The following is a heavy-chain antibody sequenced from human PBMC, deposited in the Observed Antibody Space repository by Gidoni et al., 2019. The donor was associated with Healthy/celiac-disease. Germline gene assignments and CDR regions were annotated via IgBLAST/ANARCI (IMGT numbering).Heavy chain of an antibody. Sequence: QVQLVQSGAEVKKPGSSVKVSCKASGGTFRSYASSWVRQAPGQGLEWMGGIIPIFGTANYAQKFQGRVTITADKSTSTAYMELSSLRSEDTAVYYCARDWVHRVTMIVVGDIWGQGTMVTVSS. CDR2: IIPIFGTA. CDR3: ARDWVHRVTMIVVGDI. D-gene: IGHD3-22*01. CDR1: GGTFRSYA. V-gene: IGHV1-69*06. J-gene: IGHJ3*02.